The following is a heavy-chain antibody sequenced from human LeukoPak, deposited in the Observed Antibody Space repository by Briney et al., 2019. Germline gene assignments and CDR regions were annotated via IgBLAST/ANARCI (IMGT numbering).Heavy chain of an antibody. Sequence: ASVKVSCKASGGTFSSYAISWVRQAPGQGLEWMGRIIPILGIANYAQKFQGRVTTTADKSTSTAYMELSSLRSEDTAVYYCARSIYGSGSVAYYGMDVWGQGTTVTVSS. CDR2: IIPILGIA. D-gene: IGHD3-10*01. J-gene: IGHJ6*02. CDR3: ARSIYGSGSVAYYGMDV. CDR1: GGTFSSYA. V-gene: IGHV1-69*10.